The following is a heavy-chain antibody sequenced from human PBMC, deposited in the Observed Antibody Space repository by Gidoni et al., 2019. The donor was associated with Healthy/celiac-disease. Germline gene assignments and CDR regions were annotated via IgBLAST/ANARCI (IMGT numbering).Heavy chain of an antibody. D-gene: IGHD5-12*01. CDR2: IYYSGST. Sequence: ESGPGLVKPSQTLSLTCTFSGGSISSGGYYWSWIRQHPGKGLEWIGYIYYSGSTYYNPSLTSRVTISVDTSKNHFSLKLSSVTAADTAVYYCARDMGGLRPKVYGMDVGGQGTTVTVSS. CDR1: GGSISSGGYY. V-gene: IGHV4-31*03. CDR3: ARDMGGLRPKVYGMDV. J-gene: IGHJ6*02.